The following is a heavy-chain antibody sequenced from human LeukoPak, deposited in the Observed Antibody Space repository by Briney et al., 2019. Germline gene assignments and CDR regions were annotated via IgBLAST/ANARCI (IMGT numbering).Heavy chain of an antibody. D-gene: IGHD2-21*01. CDR3: ARDQSDHPSYFDY. J-gene: IGHJ4*02. CDR1: GGTFSSYA. Sequence: SVKVSCKASGGTFSSYAISWVRQAPGQGPEWMGGIIPIFGTANYAQKFQGRVTITADKSTSTAYMELSSLRSEDTAVYYCARDQSDHPSYFDYWGQGTLVTVSS. CDR2: IIPIFGTA. V-gene: IGHV1-69*06.